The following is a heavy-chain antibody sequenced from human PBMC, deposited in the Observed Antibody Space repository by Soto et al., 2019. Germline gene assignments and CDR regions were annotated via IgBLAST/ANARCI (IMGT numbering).Heavy chain of an antibody. CDR3: ARAYGDYKPNWFDP. Sequence: SETLSLTCTVSGGSISSYYWSWIRQPPGKGLEWIGYIYYSGSTNYNPSLKSRVTISVDTSKNQFSLKLSSVTAADTAVYYCARAYGDYKPNWFDPWGQGTLVTVSS. CDR1: GGSISSYY. V-gene: IGHV4-59*01. J-gene: IGHJ5*02. CDR2: IYYSGST. D-gene: IGHD4-17*01.